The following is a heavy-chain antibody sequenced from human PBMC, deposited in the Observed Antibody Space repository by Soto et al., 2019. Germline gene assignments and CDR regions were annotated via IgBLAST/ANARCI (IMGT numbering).Heavy chain of an antibody. CDR1: GFTVSNNY. J-gene: IGHJ4*02. CDR2: IYSGGST. D-gene: IGHD5-12*01. CDR3: EAYSHKGY. Sequence: EEQLVESGGDLVQPGGSLRLSCAASGFTVSNNYMNWVRQAPGKGLEWVSVIYSGGSTYYADSVKGRFTISRYRSKNTLYLKMNSLRDEDMAIYYCEAYSHKGYWGQGTLVTVSS. V-gene: IGHV3-66*01.